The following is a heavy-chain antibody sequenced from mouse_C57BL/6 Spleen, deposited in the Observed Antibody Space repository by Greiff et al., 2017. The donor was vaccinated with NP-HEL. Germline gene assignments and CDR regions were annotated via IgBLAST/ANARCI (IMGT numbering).Heavy chain of an antibody. Sequence: EVKLVESGGGLVKPGGSLKLSCAASGFTFSDYGMHWVRQAPEKGLEWVAYISSGSSTIYYADTVKGRFTISRDNAKNTLFLQMTSLRSEDTAMYYCAKGELYYGYFDYWGQGTTLTVSS. J-gene: IGHJ2*01. CDR1: GFTFSDYG. D-gene: IGHD1-1*01. CDR2: ISSGSSTI. V-gene: IGHV5-17*01. CDR3: AKGELYYGYFDY.